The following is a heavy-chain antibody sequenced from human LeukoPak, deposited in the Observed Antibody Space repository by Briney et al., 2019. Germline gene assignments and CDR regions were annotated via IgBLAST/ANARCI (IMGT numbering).Heavy chain of an antibody. Sequence: GGSLRLSCAASGFTFDDYAMHWVRQAPGKGLEWVSGISWNSGSIGYADSVKGRFTISRDNAKNSLYLQMNSLRAEDMALYYCAASIAGGDYWGQGTLVTVSS. D-gene: IGHD1-14*01. CDR2: ISWNSGSI. J-gene: IGHJ4*02. V-gene: IGHV3-9*03. CDR1: GFTFDDYA. CDR3: AASIAGGDY.